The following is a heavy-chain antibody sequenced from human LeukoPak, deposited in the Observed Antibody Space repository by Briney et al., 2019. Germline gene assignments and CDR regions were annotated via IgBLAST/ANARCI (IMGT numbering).Heavy chain of an antibody. CDR3: ARGGEWYYDSSIYRLFDY. CDR1: GYTFTGYY. D-gene: IGHD3-22*01. J-gene: IGHJ4*02. Sequence: GASVKVSCKASGYTFTGYYMHWVRQAPGQGLEWLGWLNPNSGGTSYPQKFQGRVTMTRDTSTSTAYMELSSLRSDDTAMYYCARGGEWYYDSSIYRLFDYWGQGTLVTVSS. CDR2: LNPNSGGT. V-gene: IGHV1-2*02.